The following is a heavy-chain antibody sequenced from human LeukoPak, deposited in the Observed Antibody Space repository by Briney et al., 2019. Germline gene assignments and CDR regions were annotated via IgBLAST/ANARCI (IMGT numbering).Heavy chain of an antibody. CDR1: GGTFSSYA. Sequence: SVKVSCKASGGTFSSYAISWVRQAPGQGLEWMGGIIPIFGTANYAQKFQGRVTITADESTSTAYMELGSLRSEDTAVYYCARGLEWLTRRHTWFDPWGQGTLVTVSS. CDR2: IIPIFGTA. CDR3: ARGLEWLTRRHTWFDP. V-gene: IGHV1-69*13. J-gene: IGHJ5*02. D-gene: IGHD3-3*01.